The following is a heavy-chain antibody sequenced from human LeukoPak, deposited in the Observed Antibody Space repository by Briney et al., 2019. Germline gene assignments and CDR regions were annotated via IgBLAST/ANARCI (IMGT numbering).Heavy chain of an antibody. CDR1: GFIFSDYY. D-gene: IGHD6-13*01. V-gene: IGHV3-11*01. CDR3: ARASYSTRGLSDY. CDR2: IGSSGSPI. Sequence: GGSLRLSCAASGFIFSDYYMSWIRQAPGKGLEWVSFIGSSGSPIYYADSVKGRFTTSRDNAKNSLYLQMYSLRAEDTAVYYCARASYSTRGLSDYWGQGTLVTVSS. J-gene: IGHJ4*02.